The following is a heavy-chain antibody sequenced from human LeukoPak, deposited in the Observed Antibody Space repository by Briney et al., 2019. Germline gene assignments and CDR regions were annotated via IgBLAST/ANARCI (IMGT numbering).Heavy chain of an antibody. D-gene: IGHD3-3*01. CDR1: GFTFSSYW. J-gene: IGHJ5*02. V-gene: IGHV3-7*04. Sequence: GGSLRLSCASSGFTFSSYWMSWVRQAPGKGLEWVANIKQDGSEKYSVDSVKGRFTISRDNAKNSLYLEMNSLRAEDTAVYYCARVYYASWSGQPLSQHWLDPWGQGTLVTVSS. CDR3: ARVYYASWSGQPLSQHWLDP. CDR2: IKQDGSEK.